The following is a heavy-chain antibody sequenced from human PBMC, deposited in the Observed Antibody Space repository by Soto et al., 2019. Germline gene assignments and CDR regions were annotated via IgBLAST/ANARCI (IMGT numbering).Heavy chain of an antibody. D-gene: IGHD6-6*01. Sequence: GGSLRLSCAACGFTLSGYAMDWVRQAPGKGLEYVSGISSNGVGTYYANSVQGRFTISRDNSKNTVYLQMGSLRPEDMAVYYCARRARPDFYYMDVWAKGPRSPSP. J-gene: IGHJ6*03. CDR1: GFTLSGYA. CDR2: ISSNGVGT. V-gene: IGHV3-64*01. CDR3: ARRARPDFYYMDV.